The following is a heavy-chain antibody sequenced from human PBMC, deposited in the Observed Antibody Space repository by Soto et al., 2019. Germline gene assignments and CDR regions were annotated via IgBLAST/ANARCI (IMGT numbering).Heavy chain of an antibody. J-gene: IGHJ4*02. CDR1: GGTFSSYA. CDR3: ARDPWRTLYSSSSGFDY. V-gene: IGHV1-69*01. CDR2: IIPIFGTA. Sequence: QVQLVQSGAEVKKPGSSVKVSCKASGGTFSSYAISWVRQAPGQGLEWMGGIIPIFGTANYAQKFQDRVTITADESTSTAYMELSSLRSEDTAVYYCARDPWRTLYSSSSGFDYWGQGTLVTVSS. D-gene: IGHD6-6*01.